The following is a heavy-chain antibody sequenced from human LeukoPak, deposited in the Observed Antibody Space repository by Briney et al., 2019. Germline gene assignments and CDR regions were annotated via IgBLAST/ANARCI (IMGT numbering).Heavy chain of an antibody. J-gene: IGHJ4*02. CDR3: ARGWSPSGYYDY. V-gene: IGHV4-34*01. Sequence: SETLSLTCAVYGGSLSGYWWSWIRQPPGKGLEWIGEINHSGSTNYNPSLKRRVTISVDTSTNQFSLRLSSVTAADTAVYYCARGWSPSGYYDYWGQGTLVTISS. CDR1: GGSLSGYW. D-gene: IGHD3-22*01. CDR2: INHSGST.